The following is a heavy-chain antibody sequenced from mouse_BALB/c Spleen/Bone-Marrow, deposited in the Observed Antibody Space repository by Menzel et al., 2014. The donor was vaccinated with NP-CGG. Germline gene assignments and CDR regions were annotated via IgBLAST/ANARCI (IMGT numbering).Heavy chain of an antibody. CDR3: ARHRYYFDY. CDR1: GFAFSSYD. CDR2: ISSGGGST. J-gene: IGHJ2*01. Sequence: EVKLVESGGGLVKPGGSLKPSCAASGFAFSSYDMSWVRQTPEKRLEWVAYISSGGGSTYYLDTVKGPLTISRDNAKNTLYLQMSSLKSEDTAMYYCARHRYYFDYWGQGTTLTVSS. V-gene: IGHV5-12-1*01.